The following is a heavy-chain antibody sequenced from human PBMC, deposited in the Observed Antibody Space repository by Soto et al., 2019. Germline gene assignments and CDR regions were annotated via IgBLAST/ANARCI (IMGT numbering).Heavy chain of an antibody. D-gene: IGHD3-10*01. CDR1: GYPFTAYA. Sequence: GAAVKVSCKASGYPFTAYAITWVRQAPGHGLEWMGWVTPHNGHTNFAQKFQGRVSMTTDTSTNTAFLDLRSLRSDDTAVYYCARVYLGSGRNCGVSDYWGQGSLVTVSS. J-gene: IGHJ4*02. V-gene: IGHV1-18*04. CDR2: VTPHNGHT. CDR3: ARVYLGSGRNCGVSDY.